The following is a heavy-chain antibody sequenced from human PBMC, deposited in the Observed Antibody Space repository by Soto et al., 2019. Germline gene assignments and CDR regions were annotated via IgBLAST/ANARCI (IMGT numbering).Heavy chain of an antibody. CDR1: GFTFSNAW. D-gene: IGHD6-19*01. CDR2: IKSKTDGGTT. Sequence: EVQLVESGGGLVKPGGSLRLSCAASGFTFSNAWMNWVRQAPGKGLEWVGRIKSKTDGGTTDYAAPVKGRFTISRDDSKNTLYLQMNSLKTEDTAVYYCTTAYAVAGQDFDYWGQGTLVTVSS. V-gene: IGHV3-15*07. J-gene: IGHJ4*02. CDR3: TTAYAVAGQDFDY.